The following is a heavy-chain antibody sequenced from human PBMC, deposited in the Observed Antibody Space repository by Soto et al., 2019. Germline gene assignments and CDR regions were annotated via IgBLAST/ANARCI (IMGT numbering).Heavy chain of an antibody. CDR2: ISGSGGST. V-gene: IGHV3-23*01. CDR3: SKDPLGIAAAGDYYYGMDV. CDR1: GFTFSSYA. Sequence: GGSLRLSCAASGFTFSSYAMSWVRQAPGKGLEWVSAISGSGGSTYYADSVKGRFTISRDNSKNTLYLQMNSLRAEDTAVYYCSKDPLGIAAAGDYYYGMDVWGRGTTVTVSS. D-gene: IGHD6-13*01. J-gene: IGHJ6*02.